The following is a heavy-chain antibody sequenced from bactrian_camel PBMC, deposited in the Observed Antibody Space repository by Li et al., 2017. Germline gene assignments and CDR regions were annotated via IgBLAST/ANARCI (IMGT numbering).Heavy chain of an antibody. D-gene: IGHD5*01. CDR1: GVTVTRYC. V-gene: IGHV3-3*01. J-gene: IGHJ4*01. CDR2: MHTTLQVP. Sequence: HVQLVESGGGAVQAGGSLRLSCAASGVTVTRYCMGWFRQAPGKEREPIAAMHTTLQVPYYADSVKGRFTMSQDDAKNTVYLQLNGLKPEDTGMYYCAADRPVCGVGSAYDFTYFGQGTQVTVS. CDR3: AADRPVCGVGSAYDFTY.